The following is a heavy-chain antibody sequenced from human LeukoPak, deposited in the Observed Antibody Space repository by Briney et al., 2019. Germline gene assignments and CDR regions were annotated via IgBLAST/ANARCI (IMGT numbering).Heavy chain of an antibody. CDR1: GFTFSDYY. D-gene: IGHD2-15*01. CDR3: ARDSTYCSGGSCYSGGFDY. Sequence: GGSLRLSCAASGFTFSDYYMSWIRQAPGKGLEWVSYISSSSSYTNYADSVKGRFTISRDNAKNSLYLQMNSLRAEDTAVYYCARDSTYCSGGSCYSGGFDYWGQGTLVTVSS. J-gene: IGHJ4*02. CDR2: ISSSSSYT. V-gene: IGHV3-11*05.